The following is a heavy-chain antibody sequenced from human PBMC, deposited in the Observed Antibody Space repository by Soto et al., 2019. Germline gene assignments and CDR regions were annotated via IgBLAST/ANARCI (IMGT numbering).Heavy chain of an antibody. J-gene: IGHJ5*02. D-gene: IGHD1-26*01. V-gene: IGHV3-23*01. CDR3: AKGQGGLLAERDWFDP. CDR2: ISGSGGST. Sequence: EVQLLESGGGLVQPGGSLRLSCAASGFTFSSYAMSWVRQAPGKGLEWVSVISGSGGSTYYADSVKGRFTISRDNSKNTLYLQMDSLRAEDTAVYYCAKGQGGLLAERDWFDPWGQGTLVTVSS. CDR1: GFTFSSYA.